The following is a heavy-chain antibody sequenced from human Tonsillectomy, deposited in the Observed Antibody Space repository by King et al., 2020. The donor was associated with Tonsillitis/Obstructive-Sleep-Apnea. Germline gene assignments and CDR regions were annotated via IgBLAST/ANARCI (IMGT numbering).Heavy chain of an antibody. D-gene: IGHD2-2*01. V-gene: IGHV7-4-1*02. CDR2: INTNTGNP. J-gene: IGHJ5*02. CDR1: GYTFTSYA. CDR3: ARGIGGSPSSLPGGLDP. Sequence: VQLVESGSELKKPGASVKVSCKASGYTFTSYAMNWVRQAPGQGLEWMGWINTNTGNPTYAQGFTGRFVFSLDTSVSTAYLQISSLKAEDTSVYYCARGIGGSPSSLPGGLDPWGQGTLVTVSS.